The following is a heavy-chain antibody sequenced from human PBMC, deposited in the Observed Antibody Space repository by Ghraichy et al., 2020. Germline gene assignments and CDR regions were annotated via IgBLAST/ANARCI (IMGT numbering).Heavy chain of an antibody. J-gene: IGHJ5*02. CDR2: INPSGGST. Sequence: ASVKVSCKASGYTFTSYYMHWVRQAPGQGLEWMGIINPSGGSTSYAQKFQGRVTMTRDTSTSTVYMELSSLRSEDTAVYYCARVWGDSEGYSSSSVGFDPWGQGTLVTVSS. CDR1: GYTFTSYY. D-gene: IGHD6-6*01. CDR3: ARVWGDSEGYSSSSVGFDP. V-gene: IGHV1-46*01.